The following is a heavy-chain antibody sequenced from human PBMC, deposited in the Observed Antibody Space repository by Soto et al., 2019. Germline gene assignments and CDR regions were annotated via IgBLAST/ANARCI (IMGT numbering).Heavy chain of an antibody. CDR2: ISPYNGNT. J-gene: IGHJ4*02. CDR1: GYTFSNFG. V-gene: IGHV1-18*01. CDR3: ARDRLGVSVTGGGFDS. D-gene: IGHD2-8*01. Sequence: QVQLVQSGGEVKKPGASVKVSCKASGYTFSNFGHSWVRQAPGQGLELMGWISPYNGNTNYAQKLQGRLTMTTDTSTSTAYMELRSLRSDDTAVYYCARDRLGVSVTGGGFDSWGQGTLVTVSS.